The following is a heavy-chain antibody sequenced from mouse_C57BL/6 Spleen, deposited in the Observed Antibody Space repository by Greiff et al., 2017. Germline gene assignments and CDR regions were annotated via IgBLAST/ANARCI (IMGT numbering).Heavy chain of an antibody. CDR1: GYTFTSYW. D-gene: IGHD1-1*01. J-gene: IGHJ1*03. Sequence: VQLQQPGTELVKPGASVKLSCTASGYTFTSYWMPWVQQRPGEGLEWIGNINPSNGGTNYNEKFKSKATLTVDKSSSTAYMQLSSLTSEDSAVYYCARDYGSSYGYFDVWGTGTTVTVSS. V-gene: IGHV1-53*01. CDR3: ARDYGSSYGYFDV. CDR2: INPSNGGT.